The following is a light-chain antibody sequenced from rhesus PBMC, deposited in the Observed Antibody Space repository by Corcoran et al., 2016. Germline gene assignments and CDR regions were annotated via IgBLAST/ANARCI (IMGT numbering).Light chain of an antibody. J-gene: IGKJ2*01. CDR1: ESVSVFGINL. CDR3: LQSKNSPYS. V-gene: IGKV7-13*01. CDR2: QAS. Sequence: DIVLTQSPASLAVSPGQRATITCRASESVSVFGINLITWYLQKPGQPPKLLIYQASNKDTGVPTRFSGSGSGSDVILTIYPVEADDAADYYCLQSKNSPYSFGQGTKVEIK.